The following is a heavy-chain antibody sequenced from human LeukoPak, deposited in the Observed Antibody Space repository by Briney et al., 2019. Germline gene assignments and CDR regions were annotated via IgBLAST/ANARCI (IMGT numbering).Heavy chain of an antibody. Sequence: ASVKVSCKASGYTFTGYYMHWVRQAPGQGLEWVGWINPNSGGTNYAQKFQGRVTMTRDTSISTAYMELSRLRSDDTAVYYCARDLEGAAAGTNYWGQGTLVAVSS. D-gene: IGHD6-13*01. J-gene: IGHJ4*02. CDR1: GYTFTGYY. CDR3: ARDLEGAAAGTNY. V-gene: IGHV1-2*02. CDR2: INPNSGGT.